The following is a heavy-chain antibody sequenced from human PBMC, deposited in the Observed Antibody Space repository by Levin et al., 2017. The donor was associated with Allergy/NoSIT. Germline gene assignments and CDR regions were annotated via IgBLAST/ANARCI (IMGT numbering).Heavy chain of an antibody. J-gene: IGHJ3*02. CDR2: INSDGSST. CDR3: ARDSGSSGWLDAFDI. D-gene: IGHD6-19*01. Sequence: ETLSLTCAASGFTFSSYWMHWVRQAPGKGLVWVSRINSDGSSTSYADSVKGRFTISRDNAKNTLYLQMNSLRAEDTAVYYCARDSGSSGWLDAFDIWGQGTMVTVSS. CDR1: GFTFSSYW. V-gene: IGHV3-74*01.